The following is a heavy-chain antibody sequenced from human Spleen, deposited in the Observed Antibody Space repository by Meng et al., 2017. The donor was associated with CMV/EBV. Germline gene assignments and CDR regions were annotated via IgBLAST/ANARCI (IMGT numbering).Heavy chain of an antibody. J-gene: IGHJ5*02. Sequence: GESLKISCAASGFAFSSYGMNWVRQAPGKGLEWMTFLQHDGSNKLYADSVKGRFTISRDNSKNTLYLQMNSLRTEDTAVYYCAKDRGCSSTSCFFVRGHWFDPWGQGTLVTVSS. D-gene: IGHD2-2*01. CDR3: AKDRGCSSTSCFFVRGHWFDP. CDR2: LQHDGSNK. CDR1: GFAFSSYG. V-gene: IGHV3-30*02.